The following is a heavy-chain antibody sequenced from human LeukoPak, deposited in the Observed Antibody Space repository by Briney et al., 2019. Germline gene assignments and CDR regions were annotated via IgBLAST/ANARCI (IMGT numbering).Heavy chain of an antibody. V-gene: IGHV4-61*02. D-gene: IGHD2-2*01. CDR2: IYTSGST. J-gene: IGHJ4*02. CDR3: ARGYCSSTSCYYVDY. CDR1: GGSISSSGYY. Sequence: PSETLSLTCTVSGGSISSSGYYWSWIRQPAGKGLEWIGRIYTSGSTNYNPSLKSRVTISVDTSKNQFSLKLSSVTAADTAVYYCARGYCSSTSCYYVDYWGQGTLVTVSS.